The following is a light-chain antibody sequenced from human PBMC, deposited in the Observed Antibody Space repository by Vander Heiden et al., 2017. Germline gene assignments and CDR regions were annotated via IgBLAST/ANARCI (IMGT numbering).Light chain of an antibody. Sequence: DIQMTQSPSSLSASVGDRVTITCQASQDISNYLNWYQQKPGKAPKLLIYDASNLETGVPSRFSGSGSGTDFTFTISSLQPEDIATYYCQQDDNLQPFGGGTKVEIK. CDR1: QDISNY. CDR2: DAS. CDR3: QQDDNLQP. J-gene: IGKJ4*01. V-gene: IGKV1-33*01.